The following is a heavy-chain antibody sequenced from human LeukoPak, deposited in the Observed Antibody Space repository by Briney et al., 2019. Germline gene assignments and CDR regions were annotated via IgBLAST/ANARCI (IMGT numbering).Heavy chain of an antibody. J-gene: IGHJ4*02. CDR2: ISGSGDNT. V-gene: IGHV3-23*01. CDR3: AKREDSSGPS. D-gene: IGHD3-22*01. Sequence: GGSLRLSCAASGFTFSSYAMSWVRQAPGKGLEWVSGISGSGDNTYYADSVKGRFTISRDNSKNTLYLQMNSLRAEDTALYYCAKREDSSGPSWGQGALVTVSS. CDR1: GFTFSSYA.